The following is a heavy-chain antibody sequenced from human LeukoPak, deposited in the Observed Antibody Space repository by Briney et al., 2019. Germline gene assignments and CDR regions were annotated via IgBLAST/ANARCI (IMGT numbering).Heavy chain of an antibody. CDR1: GFTFSSYS. CDR2: IKQDGSEK. Sequence: GGSLRLSCAASGFTFSSYSMNWVRQAPGKGLEWVANIKQDGSEKYYVDSVKGRFTISRDNAKNSLYLQMNSLRAEDTAVYYCARDPPYDFWSGEKNYWGQGTLVTVSS. J-gene: IGHJ4*02. V-gene: IGHV3-7*01. CDR3: ARDPPYDFWSGEKNY. D-gene: IGHD3-3*01.